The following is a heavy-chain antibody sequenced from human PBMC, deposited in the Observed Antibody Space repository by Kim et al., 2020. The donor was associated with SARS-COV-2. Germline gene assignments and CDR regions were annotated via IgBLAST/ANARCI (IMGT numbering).Heavy chain of an antibody. D-gene: IGHD3-10*01. CDR2: T. Sequence: TSYAAYVKGRFTIYREESINTQYLQMHSLRAEDTAVYYCAKSVGQLSFDYWGQGTLVTVSS. CDR3: AKSVGQLSFDY. V-gene: IGHV3-23*01. J-gene: IGHJ4*02.